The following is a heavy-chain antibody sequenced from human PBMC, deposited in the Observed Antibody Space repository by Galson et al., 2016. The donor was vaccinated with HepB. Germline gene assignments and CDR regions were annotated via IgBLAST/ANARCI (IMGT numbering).Heavy chain of an antibody. J-gene: IGHJ4*02. CDR2: IRGSGGSP. D-gene: IGHD6-19*01. CDR3: AKAKDRGYDSGCLDN. Sequence: SLRLSCAASGFTFSNAWMSWVRQAPGKGLEWVSDIRGSGGSPYYADSVLGRFTITRDNSKNTLYLQMNSLRAEDTALYYCAKAKDRGYDSGCLDNWGQGTLVSVSS. CDR1: GFTFSNAW. V-gene: IGHV3-23*01.